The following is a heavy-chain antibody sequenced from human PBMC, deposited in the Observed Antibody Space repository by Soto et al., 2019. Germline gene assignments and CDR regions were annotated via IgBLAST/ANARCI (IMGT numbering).Heavy chain of an antibody. J-gene: IGHJ6*02. CDR1: GFTSTIHA. D-gene: IGHD2-2*01. CDR2: ISYDEIDK. CDR3: AKDSGYQLPDNYFYYGLDV. Sequence: PGGSLRPSWAPSGFTSTIHAMDWVRQTPGKGLEWVAAISYDEIDKKYASSVKGRFTVSRDNVKNTLSLQMNSLRPADTAVYYCAKDSGYQLPDNYFYYGLDVWGQGTTVTVSS. V-gene: IGHV3-30-3*02.